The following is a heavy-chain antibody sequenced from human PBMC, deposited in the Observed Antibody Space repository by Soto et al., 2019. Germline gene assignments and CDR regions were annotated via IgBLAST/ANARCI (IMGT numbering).Heavy chain of an antibody. CDR3: AKVTPMYYYYGMDV. CDR1: GGSFSGYY. Sequence: SETLSLTCAVYGGSFSGYYWSWIRQPPGKGLEWIGEINHSGSTNYNPSLKSRVTISVDTSKNQFSLKLSSVTAADTAVYYCAKVTPMYYYYGMDVWGQGTKVTVSS. V-gene: IGHV4-34*01. D-gene: IGHD2-21*02. J-gene: IGHJ6*02. CDR2: INHSGST.